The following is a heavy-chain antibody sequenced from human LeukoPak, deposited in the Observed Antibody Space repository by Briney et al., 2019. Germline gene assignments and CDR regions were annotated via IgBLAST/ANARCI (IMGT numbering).Heavy chain of an antibody. D-gene: IGHD6-19*01. CDR3: AKDRVVAGLYFDY. CDR2: IDTSGATM. J-gene: IGHJ4*02. Sequence: WGSLRLSCAASGFTFSTYSMNWVRQAPGKGLEWVSYIDTSGATMYYADSVKGRFTISRDNAKNSLYLQMNSLRAEDTAVYYCAKDRVVAGLYFDYWGQGTLVTVSS. CDR1: GFTFSTYS. V-gene: IGHV3-48*04.